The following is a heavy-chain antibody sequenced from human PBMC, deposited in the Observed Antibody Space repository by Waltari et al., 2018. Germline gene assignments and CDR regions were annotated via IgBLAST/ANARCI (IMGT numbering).Heavy chain of an antibody. Sequence: EVQLVESGGGLVQPGGSLRLSCAASGFSFSSYWMHWVRQAPGRGLVWVSRIKSDGSSTSYADSVKGRFTISRDNAKNTLYLQMNSLRAEDTAVYYCARAGSVYDFWSVLNLDYWGQGTLVTVSS. V-gene: IGHV3-74*01. CDR2: IKSDGSST. J-gene: IGHJ4*02. D-gene: IGHD3-3*01. CDR1: GFSFSSYW. CDR3: ARAGSVYDFWSVLNLDY.